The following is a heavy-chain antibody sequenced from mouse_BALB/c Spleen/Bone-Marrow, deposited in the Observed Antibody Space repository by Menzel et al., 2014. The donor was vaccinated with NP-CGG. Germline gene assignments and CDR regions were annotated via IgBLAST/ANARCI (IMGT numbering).Heavy chain of an antibody. CDR2: ISSGSSNI. V-gene: IGHV5-17*02. CDR3: ARWGYYYAMDY. CDR1: GFTFSSFG. D-gene: IGHD2-2*01. J-gene: IGHJ4*01. Sequence: EVKLVESGGGLVQPGGSRKLSCAASGFTFSSFGMHWVRRAPEKGLEWVAYISSGSSNINYADAVKGRFTISRDNPKNTLFLQMTSLRSEDTAMYYCARWGYYYAMDYWGQGTSVTVSS.